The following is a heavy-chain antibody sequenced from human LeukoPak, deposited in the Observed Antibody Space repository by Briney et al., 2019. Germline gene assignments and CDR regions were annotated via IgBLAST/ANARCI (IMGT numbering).Heavy chain of an antibody. D-gene: IGHD3-22*01. V-gene: IGHV1-2*06. CDR2: INPNSGGT. CDR3: ASQQGDYYDSSGYYWGHYYGMDV. Sequence: EASVKVSCKASGYTLTDYYMHWVRQAPGQGLEWMGRINPNSGGTNYAQKFQGRVTMTRDTSISTVYMELSRLRSDDTAVYYCASQQGDYYDSSGYYWGHYYGMDVWGQGTTVTVSS. J-gene: IGHJ6*02. CDR1: GYTLTDYY.